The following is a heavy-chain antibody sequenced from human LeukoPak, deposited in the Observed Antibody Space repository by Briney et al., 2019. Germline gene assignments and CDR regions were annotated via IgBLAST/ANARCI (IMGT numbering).Heavy chain of an antibody. V-gene: IGHV4-59*10. J-gene: IGHJ2*01. CDR3: ARVRGSYYYGSGSPSHWYFDL. CDR1: GGSFSGYY. Sequence: SETLSLTCAVYGGSFSGYYWSWIRQPAGKGLEWIGRIYTSGSTNYNPSLKSRVTMSVDTSKNQFSLKLSSVTAADTAVYYCARVRGSYYYGSGSPSHWYFDLWGRGTLVTVSS. CDR2: IYTSGST. D-gene: IGHD3-10*01.